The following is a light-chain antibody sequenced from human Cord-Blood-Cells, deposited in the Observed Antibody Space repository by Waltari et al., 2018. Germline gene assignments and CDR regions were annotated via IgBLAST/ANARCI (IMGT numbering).Light chain of an antibody. V-gene: IGLV2-14*03. CDR1: RSDVGGYNY. CDR2: DVS. Sequence: QSALTQPASVSGSPGQSITISCTGTRSDVGGYNYVSWYQQHPGKAPKLMIDDVSNRPSGVSNRFSGSKSGNTASLTISGLQAEDEADYYCSSYTSSSTWVFGGGTKLTVL. CDR3: SSYTSSSTWV. J-gene: IGLJ3*02.